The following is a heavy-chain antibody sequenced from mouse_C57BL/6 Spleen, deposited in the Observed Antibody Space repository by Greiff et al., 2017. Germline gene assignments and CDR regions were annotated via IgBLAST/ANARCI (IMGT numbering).Heavy chain of an antibody. Sequence: VQLQQSGPELVKPGASVKISCKASGYAFSSSWMNWVKQRPGKGLEWIGRIYPGDGDTNYNGKFKGKATLTADKSSSTAYMQLSSLTSEDSAVYFCARGDYYYGSSYNYFDYWGQGTTLTVSS. CDR1: GYAFSSSW. CDR2: IYPGDGDT. V-gene: IGHV1-82*01. J-gene: IGHJ2*01. CDR3: ARGDYYYGSSYNYFDY. D-gene: IGHD1-1*01.